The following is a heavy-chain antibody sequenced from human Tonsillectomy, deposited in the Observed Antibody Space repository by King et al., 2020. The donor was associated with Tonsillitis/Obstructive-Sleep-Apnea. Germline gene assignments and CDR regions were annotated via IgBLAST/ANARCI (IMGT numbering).Heavy chain of an antibody. CDR1: GGSFSSYY. Sequence: VQLQQWGAGLLKPSETLSLTCTVYGGSFSSYYWSWIRQPPGKGLEWIGHINHRGSTNHNASLKSRVTISVDTSKNQFSLRLSSVTDPDTAGYYCARIYYYASEIYYATVHYYMDVWGKGTTGTVSS. D-gene: IGHD3-10*01. CDR3: ARIYYYASEIYYATVHYYMDV. J-gene: IGHJ6*03. CDR2: INHRGST. V-gene: IGHV4-34*01.